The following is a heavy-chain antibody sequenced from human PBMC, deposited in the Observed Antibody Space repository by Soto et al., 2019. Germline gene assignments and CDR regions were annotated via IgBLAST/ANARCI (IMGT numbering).Heavy chain of an antibody. CDR2: IIPIFGTA. J-gene: IGHJ4*02. D-gene: IGHD3-10*01. CDR3: ARERSSYYGSGSYYPLAYFDY. Sequence: SVKVSCKASGGTFSSYAISWVRQAPGQGLEWIGGIIPIFGTANYAQKFQGRVTITADKSTSTAYMELSSLRSEDTAVYYCARERSSYYGSGSYYPLAYFDYWGQGTLVTVSS. V-gene: IGHV1-69*06. CDR1: GGTFSSYA.